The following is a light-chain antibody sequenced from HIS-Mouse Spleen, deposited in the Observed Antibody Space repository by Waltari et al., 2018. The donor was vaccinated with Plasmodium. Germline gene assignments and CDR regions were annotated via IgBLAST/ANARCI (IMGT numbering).Light chain of an antibody. CDR2: EGS. CDR1: SSDVGSYNL. CDR3: CSYAGSRMV. V-gene: IGLV2-23*01. J-gene: IGLJ2*01. Sequence: QSALTQPASVSGSPGQSITISCTGTSSDVGSYNLVSWYQQHPGKAPKLMIYEGSKRPSGVSNRFSGSTSGNTASLTISGLQAEDEADYYCCSYAGSRMVFGGGTKLTDL.